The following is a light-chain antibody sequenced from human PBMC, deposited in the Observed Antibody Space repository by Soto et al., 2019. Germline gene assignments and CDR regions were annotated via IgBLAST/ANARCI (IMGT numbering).Light chain of an antibody. CDR3: SSYTASASYV. CDR1: SSYIGTYNF. CDR2: DVT. V-gene: IGLV2-14*03. Sequence: QSVLTQPASVSGSPGQSITISCTGTSSYIGTYNFVSWYQQHPGKAPKLMIYDVTNRPSGVSNRFSGSKSGNTASLTISGLQAEDEADYYCSSYTASASYVFGGGTKLTVL. J-gene: IGLJ1*01.